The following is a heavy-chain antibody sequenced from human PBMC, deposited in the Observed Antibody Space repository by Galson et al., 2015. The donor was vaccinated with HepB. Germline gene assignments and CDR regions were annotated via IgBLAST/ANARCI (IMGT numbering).Heavy chain of an antibody. Sequence: SLRLSCAASGFPFSSYAMTWVRQAPGKGLEWVSIISSTGGSTFYADSVKGRFTISRDNSKNTLYLQMNSLRGEDTAVYYCEKRYLGSSRSYFDYWGQGTLVTVSS. J-gene: IGHJ4*02. CDR1: GFPFSSYA. CDR3: EKRYLGSSRSYFDY. CDR2: ISSTGGST. D-gene: IGHD6-13*01. V-gene: IGHV3-23*01.